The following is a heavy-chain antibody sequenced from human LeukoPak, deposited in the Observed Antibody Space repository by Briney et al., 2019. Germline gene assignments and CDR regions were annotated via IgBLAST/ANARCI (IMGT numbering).Heavy chain of an antibody. CDR2: IRSKANSYAT. CDR3: TRKDLRFGELSQSRYVDV. Sequence: GGSLRLSCAASGFTFSGSAMHWVRQASGKGLEWVGRIRSKANSYATAYAASVKGRFTISRDDSKNTAYLQMNSLKTEDTAVYFCTRKDLRFGELSQSRYVDVWGKGTTVTVSS. D-gene: IGHD3-10*01. J-gene: IGHJ6*03. V-gene: IGHV3-73*01. CDR1: GFTFSGSA.